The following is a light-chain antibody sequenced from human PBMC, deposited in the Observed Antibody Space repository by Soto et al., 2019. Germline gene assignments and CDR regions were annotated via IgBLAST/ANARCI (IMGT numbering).Light chain of an antibody. Sequence: EIVLTQSPGTLSLSPGERATLSCRASQSVSSNYLVWYQQMPGRAPRLLMYGASSRATGTPDRFSGSGSGTDFTLTISRLEPEDFAVYYCQQYGSSPTFGQGTKVEIK. CDR3: QQYGSSPT. V-gene: IGKV3-20*01. CDR2: GAS. CDR1: QSVSSNY. J-gene: IGKJ1*01.